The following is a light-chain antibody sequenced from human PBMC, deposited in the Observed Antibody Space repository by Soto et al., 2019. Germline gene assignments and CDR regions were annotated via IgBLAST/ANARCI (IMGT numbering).Light chain of an antibody. CDR1: PSVSSN. Sequence: IVVTQCPGNLSLSPGERATLFCKASPSVSSNLAWNQQPPAQAPRLIMYGASPRATGIPARFSGSASGTEFPLIISRRPAEDSAFYYCQLYTNWPFTFGRGTKVDIK. CDR3: QLYTNWPFT. V-gene: IGKV3-15*01. CDR2: GAS. J-gene: IGKJ3*01.